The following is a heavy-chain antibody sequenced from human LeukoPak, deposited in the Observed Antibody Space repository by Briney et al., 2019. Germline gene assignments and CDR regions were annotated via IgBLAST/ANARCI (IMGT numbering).Heavy chain of an antibody. Sequence: SETLSLTCTVSGYSISSGYYWGWIRQPPGKGLEWIGSIYHSGSTYYNPSLKSRVTISVDTSKNQFSLKLSSVTAADTAVYYCARFTKGERDGYKSYYYYYMDAWGKGTTVTVSS. V-gene: IGHV4-38-2*02. CDR1: GYSISSGYY. J-gene: IGHJ6*03. D-gene: IGHD5-24*01. CDR2: IYHSGST. CDR3: ARFTKGERDGYKSYYYYYMDA.